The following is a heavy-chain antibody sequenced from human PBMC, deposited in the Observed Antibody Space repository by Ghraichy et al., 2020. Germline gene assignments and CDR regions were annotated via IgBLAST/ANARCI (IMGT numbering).Heavy chain of an antibody. D-gene: IGHD3-10*01. V-gene: IGHV3-48*02. CDR1: GFTFSIYN. CDR3: ARVRGTMVRGAMRNAFDI. J-gene: IGHJ3*02. CDR2: ISGTSSTI. Sequence: GGSLRLSCAASGFTFSIYNMNWVRQAPGKGLEWVSYISGTSSTIYYADSVQGRFTISRDNANNSLYLQMNSLRDEDTAVYYCARVRGTMVRGAMRNAFDIWGQGTMVTVSS.